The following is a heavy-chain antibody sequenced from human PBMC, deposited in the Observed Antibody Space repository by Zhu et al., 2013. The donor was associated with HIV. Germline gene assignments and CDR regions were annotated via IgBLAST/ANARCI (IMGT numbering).Heavy chain of an antibody. CDR1: GFTFITYD. J-gene: IGHJ6*02. Sequence: EVQLLESGGGLVQTGGSLRLSCVASGFTFITYDMSWVRQAPGKGLQWVSSISGSGGTTNDADSVKGRFTISRDNSKNTLYLQMNSLRAEDTAVYYCAKTTLAYGSFYYYGMDVWGQGTTVTVSS. CDR3: AKTTLAYGSFYYYGMDV. V-gene: IGHV3-23*01. CDR2: ISGSGGTT. D-gene: IGHD4-17*01.